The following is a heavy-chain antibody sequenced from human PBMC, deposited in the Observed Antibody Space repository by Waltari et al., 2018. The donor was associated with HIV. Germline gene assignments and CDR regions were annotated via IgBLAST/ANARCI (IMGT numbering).Heavy chain of an antibody. D-gene: IGHD6-6*01. CDR3: AGLRSFEYSSSFDY. CDR2: ISYDGSNK. V-gene: IGHV3-30-3*01. J-gene: IGHJ4*02. Sequence: QVQLVESGGGVFQPGRSLRLSCAASGFTFSSYAMHWVRQAPGKGLEWVAVISYDGSNKYYADSVKGRFTISRDNSKNTLYLQMNSLRAEDTAVYYCAGLRSFEYSSSFDYWGQGTLVTVSS. CDR1: GFTFSSYA.